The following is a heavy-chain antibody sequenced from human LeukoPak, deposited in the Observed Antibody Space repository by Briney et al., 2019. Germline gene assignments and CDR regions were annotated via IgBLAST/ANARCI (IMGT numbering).Heavy chain of an antibody. CDR2: ISSSSSTI. V-gene: IGHV3-48*01. J-gene: IGHJ4*02. Sequence: GGSLRLSCAASGFTFSSYSMNWVRQAPGKGLEWVSYISSSSSTIYYADSVKGRFTISRDNAKNSLYLQMNSLRAEDTAVYYCARSISGSYQQRVNYWGQGTLVTVSS. CDR1: GFTFSSYS. D-gene: IGHD1-26*01. CDR3: ARSISGSYQQRVNY.